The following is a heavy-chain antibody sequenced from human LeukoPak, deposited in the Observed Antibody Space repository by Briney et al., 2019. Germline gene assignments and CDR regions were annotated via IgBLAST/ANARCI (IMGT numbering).Heavy chain of an antibody. CDR1: GFTFSSYA. J-gene: IGHJ3*02. D-gene: IGHD3-3*01. Sequence: GGSLRLSCAASGFTFSSYAMSWVRQAPGKGLEWVSAISGSGGSTYYADSVKGRFTISRDNSKHTLYLQMNSLRAEDTAVYYCATAPGRALLLEWLSAFDIWGQGTMVTVSS. CDR2: ISGSGGST. V-gene: IGHV3-23*01. CDR3: ATAPGRALLLEWLSAFDI.